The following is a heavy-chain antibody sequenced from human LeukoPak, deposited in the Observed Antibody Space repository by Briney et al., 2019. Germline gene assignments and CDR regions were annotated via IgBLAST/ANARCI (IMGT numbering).Heavy chain of an antibody. Sequence: ASVKVSCKASGGTFSSYAISWVRQAPGQGLEWMGGIIPIFGTANYAQKFQGRVTITADESTSTAYMELSSLRSEDTAVYYCARAPRRRGSIWYVSYYYYMDVWGKGTTVTVSS. CDR1: GGTFSSYA. J-gene: IGHJ6*03. D-gene: IGHD6-13*01. CDR3: ARAPRRRGSIWYVSYYYYMDV. CDR2: IIPIFGTA. V-gene: IGHV1-69*01.